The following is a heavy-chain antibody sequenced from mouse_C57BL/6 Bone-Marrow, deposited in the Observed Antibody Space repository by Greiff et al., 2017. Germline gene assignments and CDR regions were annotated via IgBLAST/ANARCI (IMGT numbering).Heavy chain of an antibody. D-gene: IGHD2-3*01. CDR2: IDPEIGDT. V-gene: IGHV14-4*01. J-gene: IGHJ2*01. Sequence: VQLQQSGAELVRPGASVKLSCTASGFNIKDDYIHWVKQRPEQGLDWIGWIDPEIGDTEYASKFQGKATITSDNSSNTAYLQLSSLTSEDTAVYYCSSFDGNYFDFWGQGTPLTVAS. CDR3: SSFDGNYFDF. CDR1: GFNIKDDY.